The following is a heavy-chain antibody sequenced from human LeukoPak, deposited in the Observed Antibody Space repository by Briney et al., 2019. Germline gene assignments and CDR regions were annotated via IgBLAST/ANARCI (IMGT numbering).Heavy chain of an antibody. CDR3: ARHRRQSAGVVEMATEIDY. V-gene: IGHV4-34*01. D-gene: IGHD5-24*01. CDR2: INHSGST. J-gene: IGHJ4*02. Sequence: SETLSLTCAVYIESFSGYYWSWIRQPPGKGLEWIGEINHSGSTNYNPSLKSRVTISVDTSKNQFSLKLSSVTAADTAVYYCARHRRQSAGVVEMATEIDYWGQGTLVTVSS. CDR1: IESFSGYY.